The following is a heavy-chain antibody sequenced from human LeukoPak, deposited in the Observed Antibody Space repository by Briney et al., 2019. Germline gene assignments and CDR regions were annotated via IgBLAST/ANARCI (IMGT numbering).Heavy chain of an antibody. D-gene: IGHD3-16*02. CDR3: ARDPRYRHFAWYFDL. CDR2: IKQDGSEK. CDR1: GFTFSSYW. J-gene: IGHJ2*01. V-gene: IGHV3-7*01. Sequence: GGALRLSCAASGFTFSSYWMSWVRQAPGKGLEWVANIKQDGSEKYYVDSVKGRFTISRDNAKNSLYLQMNSLRAEDTAVYYCARDPRYRHFAWYFDLWGRGTLVTVSS.